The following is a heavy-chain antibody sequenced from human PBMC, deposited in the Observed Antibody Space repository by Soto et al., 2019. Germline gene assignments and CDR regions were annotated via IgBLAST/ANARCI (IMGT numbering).Heavy chain of an antibody. CDR2: INPNSGGT. D-gene: IGHD2-15*01. CDR1: GYTFTGYY. J-gene: IGHJ4*02. CDR3: AREGYCRGGSCYEESFDY. Sequence: GASVKVSCKASGYTFTGYYMHWVRQAPGQGLEWMGWINPNSGGTNYAQKFQGWVTMTRDTSISTAYMELSRLRSDDTAVYYCAREGYCRGGSCYEESFDYWGQGTLVTVSS. V-gene: IGHV1-2*04.